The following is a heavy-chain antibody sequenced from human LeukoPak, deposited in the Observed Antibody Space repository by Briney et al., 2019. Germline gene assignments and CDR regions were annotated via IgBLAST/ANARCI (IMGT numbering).Heavy chain of an antibody. V-gene: IGHV3-15*01. CDR1: GFTFSNAW. D-gene: IGHD6-13*01. CDR2: IKSETDGGTT. J-gene: IGHJ4*02. Sequence: GGSLRLSCAASGFTFSNAWMSWVRQAPGKGLEWVGRIKSETDGGTTDYAAPVKGRFTISRDDSKNTLYLQMNSLKTEDTAVYYCTTPSSSWLQPNFDYWGQGTLVTVSS. CDR3: TTPSSSWLQPNFDY.